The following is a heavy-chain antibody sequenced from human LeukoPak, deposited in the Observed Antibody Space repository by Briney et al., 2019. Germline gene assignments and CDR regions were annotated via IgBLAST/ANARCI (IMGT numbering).Heavy chain of an antibody. Sequence: PSETLSLTCTVSGGSISSDTYYWGWVRQPPGKGLECIGNIYYSGTTSYNPSLKSRVTISVDTSKNQFSLKLTFVTAADTAVYYCARNAATRRSYFDYWGQGTLVTVSS. V-gene: IGHV4-39*01. CDR1: GGSISSDTYY. CDR2: IYYSGTT. J-gene: IGHJ4*02. D-gene: IGHD6-6*01. CDR3: ARNAATRRSYFDY.